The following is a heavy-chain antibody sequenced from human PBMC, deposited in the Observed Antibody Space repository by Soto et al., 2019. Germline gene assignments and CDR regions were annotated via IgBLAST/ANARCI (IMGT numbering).Heavy chain of an antibody. V-gene: IGHV3-23*01. CDR1: GLTFGSRA. Sequence: EVQLLESGGDLIQPGGSLRLSCVASGLTFGSRAMSWVRQSPGEGLEWVSTITDTGGEAKYADSVRGRFAISRDNSKNTLYLQMSALRAEDSAIYFCVRGSKDSYPGSRIFDFWGRGTLVTVSS. CDR2: ITDTGGEA. CDR3: VRGSKDSYPGSRIFDF. J-gene: IGHJ4*02. D-gene: IGHD3-10*01.